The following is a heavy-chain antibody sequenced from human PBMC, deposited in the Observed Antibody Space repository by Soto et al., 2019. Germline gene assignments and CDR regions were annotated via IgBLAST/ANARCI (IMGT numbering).Heavy chain of an antibody. CDR2: ISYDGSNK. CDR3: AKDRRYYDSSGYPGSYYYYYGMDV. J-gene: IGHJ6*02. Sequence: QVQLVESGGGVVQPGRSLRLSCAASGFTFSSYGMHWVRQAPGKGLEWVAVISYDGSNKYYADSVKGRFTISRDNSKNTLYLQMNSLRAEDTAVYYCAKDRRYYDSSGYPGSYYYYYGMDVWGQGTTVTVSS. D-gene: IGHD3-22*01. V-gene: IGHV3-30*18. CDR1: GFTFSSYG.